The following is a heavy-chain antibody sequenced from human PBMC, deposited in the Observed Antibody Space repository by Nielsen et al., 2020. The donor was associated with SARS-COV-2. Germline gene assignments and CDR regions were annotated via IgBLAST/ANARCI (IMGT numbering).Heavy chain of an antibody. CDR2: IYFTGRT. Sequence: SETLSLNCTVSGASISSGGCFWSWIRQHPGKGLEWTGYIYFTGRTSYNPSLKSRVAMSVDTSKNQFSLDLKSVTASATAVYYCAREASGYDHYKYGMDVWGLGATVTVAS. V-gene: IGHV4-31*03. D-gene: IGHD5-12*01. CDR3: AREASGYDHYKYGMDV. J-gene: IGHJ6*02. CDR1: GASISSGGCF.